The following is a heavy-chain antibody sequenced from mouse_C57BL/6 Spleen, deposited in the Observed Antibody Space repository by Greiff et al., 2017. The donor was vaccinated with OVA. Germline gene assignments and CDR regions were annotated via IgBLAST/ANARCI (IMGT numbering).Heavy chain of an antibody. CDR1: GYTFTGYW. D-gene: IGHD1-1*01. Sequence: QVQLQQPGAELVKPGASVKLSCKASGYTFTGYWMHWVKQRPGRGLEWIGRIDPNSGGTKYNEKFKSKATLTVDKPSSTAYMQLSSLTSEDSAVYYCARYYYGSSYDWYFDVWGTGTTVTVSS. V-gene: IGHV1-72*01. CDR3: ARYYYGSSYDWYFDV. CDR2: IDPNSGGT. J-gene: IGHJ1*03.